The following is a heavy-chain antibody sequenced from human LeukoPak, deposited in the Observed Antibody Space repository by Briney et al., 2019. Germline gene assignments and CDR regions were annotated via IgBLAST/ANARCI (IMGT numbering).Heavy chain of an antibody. CDR3: ARDVDDYYDSSGYDY. V-gene: IGHV3-21*01. Sequence: GGSLRLSCAASGFTFCSYSMNWVRPALGKGLEWGSAICSSSSYIYYADSVKGRFTISRDNAKNSLYPQMNSLRAEDTAVYYCARDVDDYYDSSGYDYWGQGTLVTVSS. CDR1: GFTFCSYS. J-gene: IGHJ4*02. D-gene: IGHD3-22*01. CDR2: ICSSSSYI.